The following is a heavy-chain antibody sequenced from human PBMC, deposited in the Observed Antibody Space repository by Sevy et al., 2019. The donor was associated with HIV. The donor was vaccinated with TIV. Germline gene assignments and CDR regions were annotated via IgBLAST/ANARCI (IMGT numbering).Heavy chain of an antibody. V-gene: IGHV3-11*01. CDR1: GFTFSDYY. CDR2: ISSSGNTI. D-gene: IGHD3-9*01. CDR3: AKLYDILTGHDLGFNY. J-gene: IGHJ4*02. Sequence: GGSLRLSCAASGFTFSDYYMSWIRQAPGKGLEWISYISSSGNTIDYADSVKGRFTISRDNAKNSLYLQMNSLRAEDTAVYYYAKLYDILTGHDLGFNYWGQGTLVTVSS.